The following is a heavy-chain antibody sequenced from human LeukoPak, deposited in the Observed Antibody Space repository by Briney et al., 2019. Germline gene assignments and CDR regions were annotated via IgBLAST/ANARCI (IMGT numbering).Heavy chain of an antibody. CDR3: TTGALIPGITFGGVIVWDY. J-gene: IGHJ4*02. CDR2: IKSKTDGGTT. CDR1: GFTFSSAC. V-gene: IGHV3-15*01. D-gene: IGHD3-16*02. Sequence: AVSPCLSCAASGFTFSSACMSWVRQAPGKGLEGVGRIKSKTDGGTTDYAAPVTGRFTISRDDSKNTLYLQMNSLKTEDTAVYYCTTGALIPGITFGGVIVWDYWGQGTLVTVSS.